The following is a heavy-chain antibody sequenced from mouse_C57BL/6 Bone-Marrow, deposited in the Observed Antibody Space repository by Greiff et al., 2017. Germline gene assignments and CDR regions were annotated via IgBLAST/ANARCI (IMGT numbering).Heavy chain of an antibody. CDR1: GYTFTDYE. V-gene: IGHV1-15*01. CDR2: IDPETGGT. Sequence: QVQLKESGAELVRPGASVTLSCKASGYTFTDYEMHWVKQTPVHGLEWIGAIDPETGGTAYNQKFKGKAILTADKSSSTAYMELRSLTSEDSAVYYCTRYTTVAQFAYWGQGTLVTVSA. J-gene: IGHJ3*01. CDR3: TRYTTVAQFAY. D-gene: IGHD1-1*01.